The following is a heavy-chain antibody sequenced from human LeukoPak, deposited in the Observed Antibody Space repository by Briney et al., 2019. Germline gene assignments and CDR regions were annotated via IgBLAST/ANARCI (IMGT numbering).Heavy chain of an antibody. D-gene: IGHD6-13*01. CDR1: GGSFSGYY. CDR3: AREQQLTYFDY. Sequence: PSETLSLTCAVYGGSFSGYYWTWIRQPPGKGLEWIGEINHSGSTNYNPSLKSRVTISVDTSKNQFSLKLSSVTAADTAVYYCAREQQLTYFDYWGQGTLVTVSS. J-gene: IGHJ4*02. CDR2: INHSGST. V-gene: IGHV4-34*01.